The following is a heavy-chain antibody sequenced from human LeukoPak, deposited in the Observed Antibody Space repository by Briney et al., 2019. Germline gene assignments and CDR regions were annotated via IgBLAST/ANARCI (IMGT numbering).Heavy chain of an antibody. CDR2: ISGDGGST. Sequence: GGSLRLSCAASGFIVDDYAMYWVRQAPGKGLEWVSLISGDGGSTYYADSVKGRFTISRDNSKNSLFLQMNSLRTEDTALYYCAKDILSEQWHDAFDIWGQGTMVTVSS. J-gene: IGHJ3*02. V-gene: IGHV3-43*02. CDR1: GFIVDDYA. D-gene: IGHD6-19*01. CDR3: AKDILSEQWHDAFDI.